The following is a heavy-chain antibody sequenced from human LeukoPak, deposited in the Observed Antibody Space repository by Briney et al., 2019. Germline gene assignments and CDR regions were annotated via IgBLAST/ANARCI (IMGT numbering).Heavy chain of an antibody. CDR3: ARDGKRSPRDFWSGYHDW. V-gene: IGHV1-69-2*01. CDR1: GYTFTDYY. CDR2: VDPEDGET. Sequence: ASVKVSCKLSGYTFTDYYMHWVQQAPEKGLEWVGLVDPEDGETIYAEKFQDRVTITADPSTDTTYMELSSLRSEDTAVYYCARDGKRSPRDFWSGYHDWWGQGTLVTVYS. J-gene: IGHJ4*02. D-gene: IGHD3-3*01.